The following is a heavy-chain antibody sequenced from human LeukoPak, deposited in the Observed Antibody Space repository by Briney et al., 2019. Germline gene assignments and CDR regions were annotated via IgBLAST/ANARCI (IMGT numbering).Heavy chain of an antibody. CDR1: GYTFTSYY. V-gene: IGHV1-18*04. CDR2: ISAYNGHT. Sequence: ASVKVSCKASGYTFTSYYMHWVRQAPGQGLEWMGWISAYNGHTNYAQKFQDRVTMTTDRSTNTAFMELGSLRSDDTAVYYCARSGAHRYNWNDVGFWFDPWGQGTLVTVSS. D-gene: IGHD1-1*01. J-gene: IGHJ5*02. CDR3: ARSGAHRYNWNDVGFWFDP.